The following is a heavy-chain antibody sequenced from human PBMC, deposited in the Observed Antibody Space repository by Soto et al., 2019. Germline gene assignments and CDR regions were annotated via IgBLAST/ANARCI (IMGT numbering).Heavy chain of an antibody. J-gene: IGHJ4*02. CDR2: IWYDGSTT. CDR1: GFTFSSYA. D-gene: IGHD5-12*01. CDR3: ARDFSMVIVAPGY. Sequence: GVSLRLSCAASGFTFSSYAMHWVRQAPGKGLEWVGFIWYDGSTTFYAESVKGRFTISRDNSKNTVYLQINALRAEDTAVYYCARDFSMVIVAPGYWGQGTLVTVSS. V-gene: IGHV3-33*01.